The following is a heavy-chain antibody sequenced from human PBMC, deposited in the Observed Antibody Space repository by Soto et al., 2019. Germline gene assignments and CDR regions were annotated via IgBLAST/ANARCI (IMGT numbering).Heavy chain of an antibody. CDR2: IWYDGSNK. Sequence: GGSLRLSCAASGFTFSSYGMHWVRQAPGKGLEWVAVIWYDGSNKYYADSVKGRFTISRDNSKNTLYLQMNSLRAEDTAVYYCARDSGGGLPAAMPNYYYYYGMDVWGQGTTVTVSS. CDR3: ARDSGGGLPAAMPNYYYYYGMDV. J-gene: IGHJ6*02. V-gene: IGHV3-33*01. CDR1: GFTFSSYG. D-gene: IGHD2-2*01.